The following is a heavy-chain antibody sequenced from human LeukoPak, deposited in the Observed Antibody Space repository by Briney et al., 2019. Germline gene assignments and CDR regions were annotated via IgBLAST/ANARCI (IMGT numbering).Heavy chain of an antibody. J-gene: IGHJ6*03. V-gene: IGHV1-24*01. D-gene: IGHD3-10*01. CDR3: ARGDGSGSYLYYYYYYYMDV. CDR2: FDPEDGET. CDR1: GYTLTELS. Sequence: ASVKVSCKVSGYTLTELSMHWVRQAPGKGLEWMGGFDPEDGETIYAQKFQGRVTMTEDTSTDTAYMELSSLRSEDTAVYYCARGDGSGSYLYYYYYYYMDVWGKGTTVTISS.